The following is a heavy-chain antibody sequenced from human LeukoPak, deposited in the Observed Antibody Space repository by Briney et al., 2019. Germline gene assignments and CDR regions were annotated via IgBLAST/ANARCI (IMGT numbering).Heavy chain of an antibody. V-gene: IGHV1-24*01. Sequence: ASVKVSCKASGYTFTSYYMHWVRQAPGKGLEWMGGFDPEDGETIYAQKFQGRVTMTEDTSTDTAYMELSSLRSEDTAVYYCARGGCSGGSCYDRDDAFDIWGQGTMVTVSS. CDR2: FDPEDGET. J-gene: IGHJ3*02. CDR1: GYTFTSYY. D-gene: IGHD2-15*01. CDR3: ARGGCSGGSCYDRDDAFDI.